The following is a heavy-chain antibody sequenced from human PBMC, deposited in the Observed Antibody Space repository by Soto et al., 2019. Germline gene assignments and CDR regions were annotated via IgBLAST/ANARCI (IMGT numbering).Heavy chain of an antibody. V-gene: IGHV3-30*18. Sequence: GGSLRLSCAASGFTFSSYGMHWVRQAPGKGLEWVAVISYDGSNKYYADSVKGRFTISRDNSKNTLYLQMNSLRAEDTAVYYCAKDPGGYDYGGCLDYWGQGTLVTVSS. CDR1: GFTFSSYG. CDR3: AKDPGGYDYGGCLDY. D-gene: IGHD5-12*01. J-gene: IGHJ4*02. CDR2: ISYDGSNK.